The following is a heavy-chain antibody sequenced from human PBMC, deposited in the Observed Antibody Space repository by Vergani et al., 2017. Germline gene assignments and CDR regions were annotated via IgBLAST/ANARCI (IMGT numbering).Heavy chain of an antibody. CDR1: GGSISSSSYY. Sequence: QLQLQESGPGLVKPSETLSLTCTVSGGSISSSSYYWGWIRQPPGKGLEWIGEINHSGSTNYNPSLKSRVTISVDTSKNQFSLKLSSVPAADTAVYYCARGVGQLVQYYYYMDVGGKGTTVTVSS. D-gene: IGHD6-6*01. V-gene: IGHV4-39*07. J-gene: IGHJ6*03. CDR3: ARGVGQLVQYYYYMDV. CDR2: INHSGST.